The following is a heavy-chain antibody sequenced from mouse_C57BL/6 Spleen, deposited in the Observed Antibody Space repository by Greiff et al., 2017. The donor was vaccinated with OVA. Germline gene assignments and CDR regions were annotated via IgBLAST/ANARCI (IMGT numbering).Heavy chain of an antibody. CDR1: GFTFSSYA. J-gene: IGHJ4*01. CDR2: ISDGGSYT. CDR3: ARGTTVVAAYYAMDY. Sequence: EVQVVESGGGLVKPGGSLKLSCAASGFTFSSYAMSWVRQTPEKRLEWVATISDGGSYTYYPDNVKGRFTISRDNAKNNLYLQMSHLKSEDTAMYYCARGTTVVAAYYAMDYWGQGTSVTVSS. D-gene: IGHD1-1*01. V-gene: IGHV5-4*01.